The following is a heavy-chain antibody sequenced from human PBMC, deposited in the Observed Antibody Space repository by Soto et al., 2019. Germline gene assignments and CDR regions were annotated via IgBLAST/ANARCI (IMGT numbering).Heavy chain of an antibody. D-gene: IGHD2-2*01. Sequence: QVQLVQSGAEVKKPGSSVKVSCRAPGGTFNSHTISWVRQAPGQGLEWMGGIMPMFGVTNYARKFQGRLTMTANASTTTAYREVSGLTSEAPAVYYCAGEGAPSSMSRPWMGYHYYGLAVWGQGTTVIVSS. CDR2: IMPMFGVT. CDR1: GGTFNSHT. V-gene: IGHV1-69*12. J-gene: IGHJ6*02. CDR3: AGEGAPSSMSRPWMGYHYYGLAV.